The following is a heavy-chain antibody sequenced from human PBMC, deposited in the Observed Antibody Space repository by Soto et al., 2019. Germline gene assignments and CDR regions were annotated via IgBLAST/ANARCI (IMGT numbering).Heavy chain of an antibody. CDR3: GRVPLDGNYANGVDV. Sequence: EVQLVESGGGLVQPGGSLRLSCAASGFNFNTYWMYWVRQAPGKGLEWVANIVTDGSRKNYVDSVKGRFIISRDNAKNSLLLQMNSLRADDTAVYYCGRVPLDGNYANGVDVWGQGTTVTVSS. D-gene: IGHD4-17*01. V-gene: IGHV3-7*03. J-gene: IGHJ6*02. CDR1: GFNFNTYW. CDR2: IVTDGSRK.